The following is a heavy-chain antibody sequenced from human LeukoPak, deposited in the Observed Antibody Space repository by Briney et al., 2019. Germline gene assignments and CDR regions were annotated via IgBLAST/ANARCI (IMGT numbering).Heavy chain of an antibody. CDR3: VALVAAPPGGEAWFDP. Sequence: ASVKVSCKASGYTFTSYYMHWVRQAPGQGLEWMGWINPNSGGTNYAQKFQGRVTMTRDESISTAYMELSRLRSDDTAVYYCVALVAAPPGGEAWFDPWGQGPLVTVPS. D-gene: IGHD2-15*01. CDR2: INPNSGGT. V-gene: IGHV1-2*02. J-gene: IGHJ5*02. CDR1: GYTFTSYY.